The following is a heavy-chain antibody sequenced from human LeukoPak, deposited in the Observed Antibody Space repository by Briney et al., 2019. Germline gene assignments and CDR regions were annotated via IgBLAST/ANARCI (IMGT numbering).Heavy chain of an antibody. CDR3: ARNPGEQQLIDLAFDY. Sequence: GGSLRLSCAASGFTFSSYEMNWVRQAPGKGLEWVSYISSSGSTIYYADSVKRRFTISRDNAKNSLYLQMNSLRAEDTAVYYCARNPGEQQLIDLAFDYWGQGTLVTVSS. J-gene: IGHJ4*02. D-gene: IGHD6-13*01. CDR2: ISSSGSTI. CDR1: GFTFSSYE. V-gene: IGHV3-48*03.